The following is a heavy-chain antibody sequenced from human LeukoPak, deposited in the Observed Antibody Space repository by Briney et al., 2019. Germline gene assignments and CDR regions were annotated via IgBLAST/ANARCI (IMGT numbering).Heavy chain of an antibody. V-gene: IGHV1-69*13. J-gene: IGHJ4*02. CDR1: GGTFSSYA. D-gene: IGHD6-6*01. CDR2: IIPIFGTA. Sequence: SVKVSCKASGGTFSSYAISWVRQAPRQGLEWTGGIIPIFGTANYAQKFQGRVTITADESTSTAYMELSSLRSEDTAVYYCARGDSYSSSSDPFDYWGQGTLVTVSS. CDR3: ARGDSYSSSSDPFDY.